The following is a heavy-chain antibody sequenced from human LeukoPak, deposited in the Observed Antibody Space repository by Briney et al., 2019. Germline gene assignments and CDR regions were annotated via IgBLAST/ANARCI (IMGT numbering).Heavy chain of an antibody. D-gene: IGHD3-10*01. V-gene: IGHV3-9*01. Sequence: GGSLRLSCVVSGFTFDDYAMHWVRQAPGKGLEWVSGISWNSGKIAYADSVKGRFTISRDNVKNSLYLQMNSLRAEDTAVYYCARDRSTMVRGAHYFDYWGQGTLVTVSS. CDR2: ISWNSGKI. CDR1: GFTFDDYA. CDR3: ARDRSTMVRGAHYFDY. J-gene: IGHJ4*02.